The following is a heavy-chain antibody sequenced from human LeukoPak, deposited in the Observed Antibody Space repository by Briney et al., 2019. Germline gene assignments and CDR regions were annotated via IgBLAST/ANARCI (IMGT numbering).Heavy chain of an antibody. Sequence: SQTLSLTSTVSGGSISSGDDYWSWIRQPPGEGLEWIGLIYYSGSTNYNPSLKSRVTISVDTSKNQFSLKLSSVTAADTAVYYCATAYDSRGPGRDTFDIWGQGTMVTVSS. D-gene: IGHD3-22*01. J-gene: IGHJ3*02. CDR2: IYYSGST. V-gene: IGHV4-61*02. CDR3: ATAYDSRGPGRDTFDI. CDR1: GGSISSGDDY.